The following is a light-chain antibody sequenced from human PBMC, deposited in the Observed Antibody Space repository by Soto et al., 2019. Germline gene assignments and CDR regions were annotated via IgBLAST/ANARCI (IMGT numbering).Light chain of an antibody. Sequence: IQLTQSQSSLSASVGDRVTVTCRASKDISSYLAWYQQKPGKAPKLRIYATSTLQSGVPSRFSGSGSGTDFALTISSLQPEDFATYYGQQLSSSPLTFGGGNKVEIK. CDR2: ATS. CDR3: QQLSSSPLT. CDR1: KDISSY. J-gene: IGKJ4*01. V-gene: IGKV1-9*01.